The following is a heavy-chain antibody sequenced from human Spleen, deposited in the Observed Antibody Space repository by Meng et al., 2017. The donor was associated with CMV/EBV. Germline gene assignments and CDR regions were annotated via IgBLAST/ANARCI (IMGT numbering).Heavy chain of an antibody. CDR2: ISWDGGST. J-gene: IGHJ4*02. Sequence: SGFTFDDYTMPWVRQAPGKGLEWVSLISWDGGSTYYADSVKGRFTISRDNSKNSLYLQMNSLRTEDTALYYCTKDSRRYSYGNFDYWGQGTLVTVSS. CDR3: TKDSRRYSYGNFDY. V-gene: IGHV3-43*01. CDR1: GFTFDDYT. D-gene: IGHD5-18*01.